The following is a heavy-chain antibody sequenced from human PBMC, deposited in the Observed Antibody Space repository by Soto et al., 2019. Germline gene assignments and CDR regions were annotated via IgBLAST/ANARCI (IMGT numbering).Heavy chain of an antibody. CDR3: TTDGGVGVYPLLWA. J-gene: IGHJ5*02. V-gene: IGHV3-15*01. CDR1: GITFTNAW. Sequence: PGGSLRLSCAASGITFTNAWMGWVRQAPGKGLEWIGRLKSRRDGGTSDYAAPVKGRFSISKDESKNTLYLQMNSLKTEDTAVYHCTTDGGVGVYPLLWAWGQGTMGTVSS. CDR2: LKSRRDGGTS. D-gene: IGHD3-3*01.